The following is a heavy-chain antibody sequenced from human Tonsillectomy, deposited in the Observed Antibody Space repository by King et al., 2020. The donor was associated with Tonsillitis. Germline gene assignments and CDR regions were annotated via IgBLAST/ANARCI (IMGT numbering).Heavy chain of an antibody. V-gene: IGHV4-38-2*02. D-gene: IGHD6-13*01. CDR2: IYHNGST. Sequence: QLQESGPGLVKPSETLSLTCTVSRYSIRNGFYWGWIRQPPGKGLEWMGSIYHNGSTYHNPSLKSRVTISVDTSKNQLSLKLNSVTAADTAVEYCARVQQPSPPPTNYYSSGMDVWGQGTTVTVSS. J-gene: IGHJ6*02. CDR3: ARVQQPSPPPTNYYSSGMDV. CDR1: RYSIRNGFY.